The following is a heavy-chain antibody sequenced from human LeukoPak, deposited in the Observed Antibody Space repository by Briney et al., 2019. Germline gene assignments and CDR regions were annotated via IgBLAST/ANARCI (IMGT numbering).Heavy chain of an antibody. D-gene: IGHD3-10*01. Sequence: SETLSLTCTVSGGSISSYYWGWIRQPPGKELEWIGSIYYSGSTYYNPSLKSRVTISVDTSKNQFSPKLSSVTAADTAVYYCARMDYGSGSYVADWGQGTLVTVSS. CDR3: ARMDYGSGSYVAD. CDR1: GGSISSYY. V-gene: IGHV4-39*01. J-gene: IGHJ4*02. CDR2: IYYSGST.